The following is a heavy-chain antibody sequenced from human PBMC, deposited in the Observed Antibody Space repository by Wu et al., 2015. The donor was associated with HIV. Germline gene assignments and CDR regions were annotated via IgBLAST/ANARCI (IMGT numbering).Heavy chain of an antibody. CDR2: INPNSGGP. Sequence: QVQLVQSGAEVKKPGASVKVSCKASGYTFTDFTDYYIHWVRQAPGQGLEWMGWINPNSGGPNYAQNFQGRVTMTRDTSIYTAYMELSRLRSDDAAVYYCARATVAGNWFDPWGQGTLVTVSS. CDR3: ARATVAGNWFDP. V-gene: IGHV1-2*02. CDR1: GYTFTDFTDYY. D-gene: IGHD6-19*01. J-gene: IGHJ5*02.